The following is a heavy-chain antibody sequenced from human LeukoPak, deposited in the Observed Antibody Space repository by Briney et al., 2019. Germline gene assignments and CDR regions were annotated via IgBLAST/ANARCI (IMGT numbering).Heavy chain of an antibody. CDR1: GVTFSSYG. D-gene: IGHD3-10*01. CDR2: IWYDGSNK. V-gene: IGHV3-33*06. J-gene: IGHJ4*02. CDR3: AKDQGIRGAADY. Sequence: GRSLRLSCAASGVTFSSYGMHWVRQAPGKGLEWVAVIWYDGSNKYYADSVKGRFTISRDNSKNTLYPQMNSLRAEDTAVYYCAKDQGIRGAADYWGQGTLVTVSS.